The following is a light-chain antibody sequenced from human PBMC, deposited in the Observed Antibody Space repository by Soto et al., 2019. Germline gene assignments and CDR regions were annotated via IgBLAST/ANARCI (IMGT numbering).Light chain of an antibody. V-gene: IGKV1-33*01. Sequence: DIQMTQSPSSLSASVGDRVTITCQASQDISYYLNWYQQKPGKAPKLLIYDASNLEAGAPSRFSGSGSGTDFPFPISSVQPEDVGNYYCQQYDILPLTFGGGTKVEMK. J-gene: IGKJ4*01. CDR3: QQYDILPLT. CDR2: DAS. CDR1: QDISYY.